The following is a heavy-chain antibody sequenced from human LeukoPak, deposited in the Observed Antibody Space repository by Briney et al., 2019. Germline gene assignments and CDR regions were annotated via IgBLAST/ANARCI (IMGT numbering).Heavy chain of an antibody. CDR2: IKSDGSGA. D-gene: IGHD3-10*02. J-gene: IGHJ4*02. CDR3: ARDRHYVLDY. V-gene: IGHV3-74*03. Sequence: GGSLRLSCADSGFTFTSSWMHWVRQAPGKGLVWVSRIKSDGSGATYADSVKGRFTISRDNAKNTLYLQMNSLRAEDTAVYFCARDRHYVLDYWGQGTLVTVSS. CDR1: GFTFTSSW.